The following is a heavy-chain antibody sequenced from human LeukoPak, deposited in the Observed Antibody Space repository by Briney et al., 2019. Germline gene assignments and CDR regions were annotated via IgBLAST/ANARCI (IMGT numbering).Heavy chain of an antibody. J-gene: IGHJ4*02. D-gene: IGHD5-18*01. CDR1: GFTFSGYE. V-gene: IGHV3-48*03. Sequence: GGSLRLSCAASGFTFSGYEMNWVRQAPGKGLEWVSYISSSGSTIYYADSVKGRFTISRDNAKNSLYLQMNSLRAEDTAVYYCARARSRGYSYGFLDYWGQGTLVTVSS. CDR2: ISSSGSTI. CDR3: ARARSRGYSYGFLDY.